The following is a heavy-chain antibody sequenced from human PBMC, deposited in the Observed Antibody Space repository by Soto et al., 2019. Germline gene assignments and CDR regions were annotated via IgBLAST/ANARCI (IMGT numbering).Heavy chain of an antibody. CDR2: IWYDGNNK. J-gene: IGHJ6*02. Sequence: QVQLVESGGGVVQPGRSLRLSCAASGFTFSSYGMHWVRQAPGKGLEWVAVIWYDGNNKYYADSVKGRFTISRDNSKNTXXLQMNSLRDEDTAVYYCERERGMATIVYYYYGMDVWGQGTKVTVAS. V-gene: IGHV3-33*01. D-gene: IGHD5-12*01. CDR3: ERERGMATIVYYYYGMDV. CDR1: GFTFSSYG.